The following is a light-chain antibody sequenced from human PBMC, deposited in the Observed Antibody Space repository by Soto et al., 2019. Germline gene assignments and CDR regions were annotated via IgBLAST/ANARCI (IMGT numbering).Light chain of an antibody. CDR2: DAS. CDR1: QSVSSY. Sequence: DIVLTQSPATLSLSPGGRATLSCRASQSVSSYLAWYQQKPGQAPRLLIYDASNRATGIPVRFSGSGSGTEFTLTISSLEPEDFAVYYCQHRSSWLAFGGGTKVDI. V-gene: IGKV3-11*01. CDR3: QHRSSWLA. J-gene: IGKJ4*01.